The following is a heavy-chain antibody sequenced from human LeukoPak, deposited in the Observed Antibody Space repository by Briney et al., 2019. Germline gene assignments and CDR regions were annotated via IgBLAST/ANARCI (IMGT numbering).Heavy chain of an antibody. CDR1: GFTFSSYS. J-gene: IGHJ6*03. CDR2: ISSSSSYI. V-gene: IGHV3-21*01. CDR3: ARDLGEYCSSTSCLTPETLYYYYYYYMDV. Sequence: GGSLRLSCAASGFTFSSYSMNWVRQAPGKGLEWVSSISSSSSYIYYADSVKGRFTISRDNAKNSLYLQMNSLRAEDTAVYYCARDLGEYCSSTSCLTPETLYYYYYYYMDVWGKGTTVTVSS. D-gene: IGHD2-2*01.